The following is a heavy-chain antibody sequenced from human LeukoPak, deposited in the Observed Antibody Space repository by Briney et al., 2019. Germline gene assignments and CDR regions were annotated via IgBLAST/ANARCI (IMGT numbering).Heavy chain of an antibody. D-gene: IGHD2-8*02. Sequence: PSETLSLTCTLSGGSISGFLWTWIRQPPGMGLEWIGYSSDSGNTNYHPSLKSRVTILVDTSKKQISLKLTSVTAADTAVYYCARGGVPHTLGYWGQGTLVTVSS. V-gene: IGHV4-59*01. CDR1: GGSISGFL. CDR2: SSDSGNT. CDR3: ARGGVPHTLGY. J-gene: IGHJ4*02.